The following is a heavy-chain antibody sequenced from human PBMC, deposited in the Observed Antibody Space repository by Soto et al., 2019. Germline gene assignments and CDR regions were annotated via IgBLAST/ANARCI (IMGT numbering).Heavy chain of an antibody. Sequence: GGSLRLSCAASGFKFTNDWLHWVRQGPGEGLVWVSRIDNAGTGTTYADSVKGRVTVSRDNAKNTLYLQMNSLRVEDTAVYHWAQHDWFDPWGQGTLVTVSS. J-gene: IGHJ5*02. CDR3: AQHDWFDP. V-gene: IGHV3-74*03. CDR2: IDNAGTGT. CDR1: GFKFTNDW.